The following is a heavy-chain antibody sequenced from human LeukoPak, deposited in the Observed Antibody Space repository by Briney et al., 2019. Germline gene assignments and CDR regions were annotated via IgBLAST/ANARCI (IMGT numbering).Heavy chain of an antibody. D-gene: IGHD6-19*01. CDR2: ISGSGGST. J-gene: IGHJ4*02. Sequence: GGSLRLSCAASGFTFSSFAMSWVRQAPGKGLEWVSAISGSGGSTYYADSVKGRFTISRDNSKNTLYLQMNSLRAEDTAVYYCAKAKYSSGWYSYWGQGTLVTVSS. CDR3: AKAKYSSGWYSY. V-gene: IGHV3-23*01. CDR1: GFTFSSFA.